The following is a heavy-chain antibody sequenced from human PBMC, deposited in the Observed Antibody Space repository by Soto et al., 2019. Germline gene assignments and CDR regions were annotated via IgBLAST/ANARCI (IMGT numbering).Heavy chain of an antibody. CDR3: AKDPYYYDSSGYFDYYGMDV. CDR2: ISGSGGTT. J-gene: IGHJ6*02. D-gene: IGHD3-22*01. CDR1: GFTFSSYA. V-gene: IGHV3-23*01. Sequence: EVQLLESGGGLVQPGGSLRLSCLASGFTFSSYAMSWVRQAPGKGLEWVSGISGSGGTTYYADSVKGRFTVYRDNSKNTLYLQMNSLRAEDTAVYYCAKDPYYYDSSGYFDYYGMDVWGQGTTVTVSS.